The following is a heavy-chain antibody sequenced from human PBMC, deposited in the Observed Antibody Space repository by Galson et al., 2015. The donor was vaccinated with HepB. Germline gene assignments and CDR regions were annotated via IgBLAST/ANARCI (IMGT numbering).Heavy chain of an antibody. V-gene: IGHV3-11*06. D-gene: IGHD6-19*01. CDR2: ITTSDT. CDR3: ARSGGQWPLDC. Sequence: SLRLSCAASGFTFTDYYMSWIRQAPGKGLEWVSYITTSDTNYADSVKGRFTISRDNAKNLLYLQMNSLRVEDTAVYYCARSGGQWPLDCWGQGTLVTVSS. J-gene: IGHJ4*02. CDR1: GFTFTDYY.